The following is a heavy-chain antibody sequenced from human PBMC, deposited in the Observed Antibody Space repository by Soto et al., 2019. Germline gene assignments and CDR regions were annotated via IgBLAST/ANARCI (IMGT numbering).Heavy chain of an antibody. Sequence: GGSLRLSCVGSGFTFSNYAMTWVRQAPGKGLEWVGRTRNKANSYTTEYAASVKGRFTISRDDSKNSLYLQMNSLKTEDTAVYYCASSVPAANRRTDYWGQGTLVTVSS. D-gene: IGHD2-2*01. CDR2: TRNKANSYTT. CDR3: ASSVPAANRRTDY. J-gene: IGHJ4*02. V-gene: IGHV3-72*01. CDR1: GFTFSNYA.